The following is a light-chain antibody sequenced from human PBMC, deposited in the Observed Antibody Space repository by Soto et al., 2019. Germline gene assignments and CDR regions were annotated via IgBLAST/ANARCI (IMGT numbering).Light chain of an antibody. CDR1: SSDVGGYDH. J-gene: IGLJ3*02. V-gene: IGLV2-14*03. Sequence: QSVLTQSASVSGSPGQSITISCTGTSSDVGGYDHVSWYQQHPGKAPKLIIYDVTVRPSGISRRFSGSKSDNTASLAVSGLQHEDEADYYCSSYTNKDTLLFGGGTKLTVL. CDR3: SSYTNKDTLL. CDR2: DVT.